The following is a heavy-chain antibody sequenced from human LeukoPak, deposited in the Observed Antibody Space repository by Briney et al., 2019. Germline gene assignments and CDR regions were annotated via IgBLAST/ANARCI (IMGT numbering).Heavy chain of an antibody. CDR2: IIAYSGNT. Sequence: GASVKVSCKASGYTFTNYGIFWVRQAPGQGLEWMGWIIAYSGNTNYAQKLQGRVTMTTETSTSTAYMELESLRSDDTAVYYCAVSQGSYYDTSGYLGGDYWGQGTLVTVSS. V-gene: IGHV1-18*01. D-gene: IGHD3-22*01. CDR3: AVSQGSYYDTSGYLGGDY. J-gene: IGHJ4*02. CDR1: GYTFTNYG.